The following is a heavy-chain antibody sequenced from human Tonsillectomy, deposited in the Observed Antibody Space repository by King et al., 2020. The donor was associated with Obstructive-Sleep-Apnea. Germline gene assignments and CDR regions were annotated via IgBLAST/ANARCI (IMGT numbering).Heavy chain of an antibody. V-gene: IGHV4-59*08. CDR1: GGSISSYY. CDR3: ARPRRATSGAFDI. D-gene: IGHD5-12*01. J-gene: IGHJ3*02. Sequence: QLQESGPGLVKPSETLSLTCTVSGGSISSYYWSWIRQPPGKGREWIGYIYYSGSTNDNPSLKSRVTISVYTSKTQFSLKLSSVTAADKAVYYCARPRRATSGAFDIWGQGTMVTVSS. CDR2: IYYSGST.